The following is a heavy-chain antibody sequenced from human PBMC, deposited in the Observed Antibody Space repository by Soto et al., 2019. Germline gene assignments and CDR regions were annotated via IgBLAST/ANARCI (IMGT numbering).Heavy chain of an antibody. CDR2: IGVYHTQT. V-gene: IGHV1-18*04. J-gene: IGHJ4*02. CDR3: VIHDKTISLDH. Sequence: QLQMVQSGAEIKEPGASVKVSCKTSGYFFPDYGIDWVRQAPGQGLQWMGWIGVYHTQTKYTPQFQGRVTINSDTSTRTVYMELRSLRSDDTATYYCVIHDKTISLDHWGPGTRITVSS. CDR1: GYFFPDYG. D-gene: IGHD3-22*01.